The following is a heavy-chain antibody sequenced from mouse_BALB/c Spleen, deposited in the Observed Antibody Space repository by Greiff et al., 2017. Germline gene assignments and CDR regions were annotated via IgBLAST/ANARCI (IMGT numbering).Heavy chain of an antibody. CDR2: ISYDGSN. Sequence: EVKVEESGPGLVKPSQSLSLTCSVTGYSITSGYYWNWIRQFPGNKLEWMGYISYDGSNNYNPSLKNRISITRDTSKNQFFLKLNSVTTEDTATYYCARDEDGNYYYWGQGTTLTVSS. V-gene: IGHV3-6*02. CDR1: GYSITSGYY. J-gene: IGHJ2*01. CDR3: ARDEDGNYYY. D-gene: IGHD2-1*01.